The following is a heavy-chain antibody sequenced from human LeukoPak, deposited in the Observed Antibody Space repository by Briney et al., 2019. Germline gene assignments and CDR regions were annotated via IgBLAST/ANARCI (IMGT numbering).Heavy chain of an antibody. D-gene: IGHD3-10*01. Sequence: SETLSLTCTVSGYSISRGYYWSWTRQPAGKGLEWIGRIYTSESTNYNPSLKSRVTISVDTSRNQFSLKLSSVTAADTAVYYCARGLWFGDESPPYFDYWGQGILVTVSS. V-gene: IGHV4-61*02. CDR2: IYTSEST. CDR3: ARGLWFGDESPPYFDY. J-gene: IGHJ4*02. CDR1: GYSISRGYY.